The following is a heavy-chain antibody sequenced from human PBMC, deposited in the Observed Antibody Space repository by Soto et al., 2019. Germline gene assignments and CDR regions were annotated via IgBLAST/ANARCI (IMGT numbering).Heavy chain of an antibody. CDR2: TYFRSKWYN. J-gene: IGHJ5*02. V-gene: IGHV6-1*01. Sequence: SQTLSLTCAISGDSVSSNTASWNWIRQSPSRGLEWLGRTYFRSKWYNDYAVSVKSRIIINPDTSNNQFSLQLNSVTPEDTAVYFCGKGDNLGPKPCYGFDPWGQGIMVTVS. D-gene: IGHD2-15*01. CDR3: GKGDNLGPKPCYGFDP. CDR1: GDSVSSNTAS.